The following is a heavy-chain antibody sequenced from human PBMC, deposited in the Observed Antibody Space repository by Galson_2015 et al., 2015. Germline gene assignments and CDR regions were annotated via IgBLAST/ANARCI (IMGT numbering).Heavy chain of an antibody. CDR1: GYTFTSYA. Sequence: SVKVSCKASGYTFTSYAMHWVRQAPGQRLEWMGWINAGNGNTKYSQKFQGRVTITRDTSASTAYMELSSLRSEDTAVYYCARDGDPVQLERSGLHYYYYYMDVWGKGTTVTVSS. CDR3: ARDGDPVQLERSGLHYYYYYMDV. J-gene: IGHJ6*03. D-gene: IGHD1-1*01. V-gene: IGHV1-3*01. CDR2: INAGNGNT.